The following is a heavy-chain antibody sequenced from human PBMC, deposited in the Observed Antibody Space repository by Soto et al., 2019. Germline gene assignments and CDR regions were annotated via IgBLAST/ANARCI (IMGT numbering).Heavy chain of an antibody. J-gene: IGHJ4*02. Sequence: QVQLVQSGAEVKKPGASVKVSCKASGYTFTSYGISWVRQAPGQGLEGMGWISAYNGNTNYAQKLQGRVTMTTDTSTSTAYMELRSLRSDDTAVYYCAREKITLGYCSSTSCYVDYWGQGTLVTVSS. D-gene: IGHD2-2*01. V-gene: IGHV1-18*01. CDR1: GYTFTSYG. CDR2: ISAYNGNT. CDR3: AREKITLGYCSSTSCYVDY.